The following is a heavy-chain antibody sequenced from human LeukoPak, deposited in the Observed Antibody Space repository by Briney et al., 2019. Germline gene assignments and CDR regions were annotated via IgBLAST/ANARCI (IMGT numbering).Heavy chain of an antibody. CDR3: AGMGGTSYESFLAY. V-gene: IGHV4-4*07. J-gene: IGHJ4*02. Sequence: SETLSLTCTVSGGSISSYYWSWIRQPAGKRLEWIGRIYTSGSTNYNPSLKSRVTMSVDTSKNQFSLKLSSVTAADTAVYYCAGMGGTSYESFLAYGGRGPLVTVSS. D-gene: IGHD3-3*01. CDR2: IYTSGST. CDR1: GGSISSYY.